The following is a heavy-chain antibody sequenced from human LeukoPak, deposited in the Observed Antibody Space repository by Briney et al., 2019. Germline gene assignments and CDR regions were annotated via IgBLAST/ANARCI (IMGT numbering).Heavy chain of an antibody. CDR1: GYTFTSYG. D-gene: IGHD2-15*01. V-gene: IGHV1-18*01. CDR3: ARVSYCSGGSCYLGRSYYFDY. Sequence: ASVKVSCKASGYTFTSYGISWVRQAPGQGLEWMGWISAYNGNTNYAQKLQGRVTMTTDKSTSTAYMELRRLRSDDTAVYYCARVSYCSGGSCYLGRSYYFDYWGQGTLVTVSS. J-gene: IGHJ4*02. CDR2: ISAYNGNT.